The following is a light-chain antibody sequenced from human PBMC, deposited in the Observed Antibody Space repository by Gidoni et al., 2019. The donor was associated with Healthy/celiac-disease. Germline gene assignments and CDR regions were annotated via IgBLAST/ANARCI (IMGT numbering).Light chain of an antibody. CDR2: QDS. Sequence: SYELTQPPSVSVSPGHTASITCSGDKLGDKYACWYQQMPGQSPVLVIYQDSKRPSGIPERFSGSNSGNTATLTISGTQAMDEADYYCQAWDSSTAVFGGGTKLTVL. J-gene: IGLJ2*01. CDR1: KLGDKY. CDR3: QAWDSSTAV. V-gene: IGLV3-1*01.